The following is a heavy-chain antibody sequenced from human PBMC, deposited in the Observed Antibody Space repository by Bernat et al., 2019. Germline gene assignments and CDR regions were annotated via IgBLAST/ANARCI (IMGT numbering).Heavy chain of an antibody. D-gene: IGHD5-12*01. Sequence: QVQLVQSGAEVKKPGSSVKVSCKASGGTFSSYAISWVRQAPGQGLEWMGGIIPIFGTANYAQKFQGRVTITADESTSTAYMELSSLRSEDTAVYYCARDQYGGISGYDSTSGPAFDIWGQGTMVTVSS. V-gene: IGHV1-69*01. CDR3: ARDQYGGISGYDSTSGPAFDI. CDR2: IIPIFGTA. CDR1: GGTFSSYA. J-gene: IGHJ3*02.